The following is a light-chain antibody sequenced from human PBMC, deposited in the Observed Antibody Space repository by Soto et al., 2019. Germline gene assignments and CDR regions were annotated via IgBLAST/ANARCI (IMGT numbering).Light chain of an antibody. V-gene: IGKV1-39*01. Sequence: IQLTQSPSSLSASVGDRVTITCRATQSISSYLNWYQQKPGKAPKLLIYAASSLQSGVPSRFSGSGSGTDFTLTINSLQPEDFATYYCQQSYTTLWTFGQGTKVDIK. CDR2: AAS. J-gene: IGKJ1*01. CDR3: QQSYTTLWT. CDR1: QSISSY.